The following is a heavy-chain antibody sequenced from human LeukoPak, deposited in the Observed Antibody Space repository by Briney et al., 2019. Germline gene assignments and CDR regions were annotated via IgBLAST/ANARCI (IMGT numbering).Heavy chain of an antibody. Sequence: SGPTLVNPTQTLTLTCTFSGFSLGTSGMCVSWIRQPPGKALEWLARIDWDDDKHYSTSLKTRLTISKDTSKNQVVLTMTNMDPVDTATYYCARIRGSRYYFDYWGQGTLVTVSS. J-gene: IGHJ4*02. CDR3: ARIRGSRYYFDY. V-gene: IGHV2-70*11. CDR1: GFSLGTSGMC. D-gene: IGHD6-13*01. CDR2: IDWDDDK.